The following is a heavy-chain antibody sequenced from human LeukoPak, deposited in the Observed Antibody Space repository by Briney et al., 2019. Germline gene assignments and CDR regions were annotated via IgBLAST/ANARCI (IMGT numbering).Heavy chain of an antibody. V-gene: IGHV3-23*01. Sequence: GGSLRLSCAASGVTFSSYAMTWIRQAPAKGLEWVSGISGSGGTTYYADSVKGRFTISRDNSKNTLYLQMNSLRAEDTAVYYCAKNYGDSYFDYWGQGTLVTVSS. CDR3: AKNYGDSYFDY. CDR1: GVTFSSYA. D-gene: IGHD4-17*01. J-gene: IGHJ4*02. CDR2: ISGSGGTT.